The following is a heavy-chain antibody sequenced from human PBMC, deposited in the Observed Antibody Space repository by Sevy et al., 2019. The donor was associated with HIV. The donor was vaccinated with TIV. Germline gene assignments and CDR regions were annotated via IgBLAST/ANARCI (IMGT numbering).Heavy chain of an antibody. V-gene: IGHV3-23*01. D-gene: IGHD3-22*01. J-gene: IGHJ1*01. Sequence: GGSLRLSCKASGFNFNNYVMSWVRQAPGKGLEWVSTISGSGGRTYTAESMRGRLTISRDNSKRTVYLQMNSLRGDDTAIYYCAKDPYSSGEYFQKWGQGARVTVSS. CDR3: AKDPYSSGEYFQK. CDR2: ISGSGGRT. CDR1: GFNFNNYV.